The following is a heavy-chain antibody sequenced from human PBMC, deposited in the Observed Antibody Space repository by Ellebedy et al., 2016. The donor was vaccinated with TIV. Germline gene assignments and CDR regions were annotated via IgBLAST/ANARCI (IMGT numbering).Heavy chain of an antibody. CDR2: IWYDGVNI. CDR3: ARDRDSYDNSGYLGY. D-gene: IGHD3-22*01. CDR1: GFTFSSYG. J-gene: IGHJ4*02. V-gene: IGHV3-33*08. Sequence: PGGSLRLSCVASGFTFSSYGMHWVRQAPGKGLERVAVIWYDGVNIYYTASVKGRFTISRDNSKNTLYLQMNSLRAEDTAVYYCARDRDSYDNSGYLGYWGQGTLVSVSS.